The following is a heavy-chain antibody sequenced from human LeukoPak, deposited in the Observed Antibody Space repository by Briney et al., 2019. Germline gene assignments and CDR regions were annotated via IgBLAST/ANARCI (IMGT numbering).Heavy chain of an antibody. CDR3: ARDSVDTDDP. Sequence: KSGGSLRLSCAASGFTFSSYSMNWVRQAPGKGLEWVSSISSSSSYIYYADSVKGRFTISRDNAKNSLYLQMNSLRAEDTAVYYCARDSVDTDDPWGQGTLVTVSS. D-gene: IGHD5-18*01. CDR2: ISSSSSYI. CDR1: GFTFSSYS. J-gene: IGHJ5*02. V-gene: IGHV3-21*01.